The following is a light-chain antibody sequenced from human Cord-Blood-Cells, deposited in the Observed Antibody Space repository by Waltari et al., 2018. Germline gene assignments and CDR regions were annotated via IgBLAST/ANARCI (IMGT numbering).Light chain of an antibody. CDR3: SSYAGSNNFVV. J-gene: IGLJ2*01. CDR1: SSDVGGYNY. Sequence: TGTSSDVGGYNYVSWYQQHPGKAPKLMIYEVSKRPSGVPDRFSGSKSGNTASLTVSGLQAEDVADYYCSSYAGSNNFVVFGGGTKLTVL. CDR2: EVS. V-gene: IGLV2-8*01.